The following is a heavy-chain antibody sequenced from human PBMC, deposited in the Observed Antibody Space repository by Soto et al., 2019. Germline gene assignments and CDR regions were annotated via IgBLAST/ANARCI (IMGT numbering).Heavy chain of an antibody. CDR2: IYYSGST. CDR1: GGSISSGGYY. Sequence: SETLSLTCTVSGGSISSGGYYWSWIRQHPGKGLEWIGYIYYSGSTYYNPSLKSRVTISVDTSKNQFSLKLSSVTAADTAVYYCAGGDSSGYYDWGQGTLVTVSS. CDR3: AGGDSSGYYD. V-gene: IGHV4-31*03. D-gene: IGHD3-22*01. J-gene: IGHJ4*02.